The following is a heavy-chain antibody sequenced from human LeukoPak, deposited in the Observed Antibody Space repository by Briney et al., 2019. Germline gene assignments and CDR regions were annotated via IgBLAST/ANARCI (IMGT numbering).Heavy chain of an antibody. CDR1: GYTFTGYY. CDR2: INPNSGGT. D-gene: IGHD6-13*01. Sequence: ASVKVSCKASGYTFTGYYMHWVRQAPGQGLEWMGWINPNSGGTNYAQKFQGRVTMTRDTSISTAYMELSRLRSDDTAVYYCARDRSKYSSSWTPYYYYYYMDVWGKGTTVTVSS. CDR3: ARDRSKYSSSWTPYYYYYYMDV. V-gene: IGHV1-2*02. J-gene: IGHJ6*03.